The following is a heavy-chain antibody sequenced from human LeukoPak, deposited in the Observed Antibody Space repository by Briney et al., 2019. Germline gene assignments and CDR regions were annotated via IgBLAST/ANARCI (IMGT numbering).Heavy chain of an antibody. CDR1: GFTFDDYG. J-gene: IGHJ4*02. CDR2: INWNGGST. D-gene: IGHD6-6*01. CDR3: ARSEYSSSSGDY. V-gene: IGHV3-20*04. Sequence: PGGSLRLSCAASGFTFDDYGMSWVRQAPGNGLEWVSGINWNGGSTSYADSVKGRFTISRDNAKNSLYLQMNSLRAEETALHYCARSEYSSSSGDYWGQGTLVTVSS.